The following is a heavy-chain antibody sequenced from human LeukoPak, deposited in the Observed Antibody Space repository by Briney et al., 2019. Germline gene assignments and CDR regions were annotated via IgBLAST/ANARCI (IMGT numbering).Heavy chain of an antibody. J-gene: IGHJ4*02. V-gene: IGHV1-8*01. Sequence: ASVKVSCKASGYTFTSYDINCVRQATGQGLEWMGWMNPNSGNTGYAQNFQGRVTVTTNSSISTAYMELSSLRSEDAAVYYCVLYGSGSYSFDYWGQGTLVTVSS. CDR1: GYTFTSYD. CDR3: VLYGSGSYSFDY. CDR2: MNPNSGNT. D-gene: IGHD3-10*01.